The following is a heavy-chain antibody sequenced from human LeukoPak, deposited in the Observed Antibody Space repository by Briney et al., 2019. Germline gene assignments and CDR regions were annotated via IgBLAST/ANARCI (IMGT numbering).Heavy chain of an antibody. CDR2: ISGGGAGT. D-gene: IGHD5-24*01. J-gene: IGHJ4*02. Sequence: GGSLRLSCAASGFPFSSYAMSWVRQAPGKGLEWVSTISGGGAGTYYAYSVKGRFTVSRDNYRNTVYLQMNSLRAEDTAVYYCAKDGSDGYNLFDYWGQGILVTVSS. CDR1: GFPFSSYA. CDR3: AKDGSDGYNLFDY. V-gene: IGHV3-23*01.